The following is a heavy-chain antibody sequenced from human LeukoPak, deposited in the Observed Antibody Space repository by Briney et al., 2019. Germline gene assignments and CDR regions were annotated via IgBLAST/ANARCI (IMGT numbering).Heavy chain of an antibody. V-gene: IGHV1-18*01. J-gene: IGHJ5*02. CDR1: GYTFISYG. CDR2: ISAYNGNT. D-gene: IGHD1-14*01. CDR3: ARDIKRSRARWENLGFDP. Sequence: ASVKVSCKASGYTFISYGITWVRQAPGQGLEWMGWISAYNGNTNYAQKFQGRVTMTTDTSTSTAYMELRSLRSDDTAMYYCARDIKRSRARWENLGFDPWGQGTLVTVSS.